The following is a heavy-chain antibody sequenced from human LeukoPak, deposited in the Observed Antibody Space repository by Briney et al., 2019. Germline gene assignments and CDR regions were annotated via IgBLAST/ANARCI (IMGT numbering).Heavy chain of an antibody. J-gene: IGHJ4*02. V-gene: IGHV1-18*01. CDR3: ARVRNWQQLAPVDY. D-gene: IGHD6-13*01. Sequence: ASVTVSCKASGYSYSSYGINWVRQAPGQGLEWMGWISGYNGNTDYAQKFQGRVTMTTDTSTSTAYMELGSLRSDDTAVYYCARVRNWQQLAPVDYWGQGTLVTASS. CDR1: GYSYSSYG. CDR2: ISGYNGNT.